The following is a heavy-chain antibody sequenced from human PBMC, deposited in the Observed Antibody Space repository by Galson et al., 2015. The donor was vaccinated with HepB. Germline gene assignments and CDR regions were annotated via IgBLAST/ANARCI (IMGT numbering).Heavy chain of an antibody. CDR1: GYTFTDYY. D-gene: IGHD3-9*01. Sequence: SVKVSCKASGYTFTDYYIHWVRQAPGQGLEWMGWIIPNTGGSNYAQKFQGRVTMTMDTSMSTAYMELSSLTSDDAAVYYCAGDILAPSSLGYVYHYVMDVGGQATTLTVS. J-gene: IGHJ6*02. CDR3: AGDILAPSSLGYVYHYVMDV. V-gene: IGHV1-2*02. CDR2: IIPNTGGS.